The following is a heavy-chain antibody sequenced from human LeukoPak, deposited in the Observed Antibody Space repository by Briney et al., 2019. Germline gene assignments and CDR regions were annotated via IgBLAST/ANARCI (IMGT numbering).Heavy chain of an antibody. J-gene: IGHJ4*02. V-gene: IGHV4-59*01. CDR3: ARGPYYYASGSYFGSDY. D-gene: IGHD3-10*01. CDR1: GGSISSYY. CDR2: INYSGST. Sequence: PSETLSLTCTVSGGSISSYYWSWIRQPPGKGLEWIGYINYSGSTTYNPSLKSRVTMSVGTSKNQFSLRLSSVTAADTAVYYCARGPYYYASGSYFGSDYWGQGTLVTVSS.